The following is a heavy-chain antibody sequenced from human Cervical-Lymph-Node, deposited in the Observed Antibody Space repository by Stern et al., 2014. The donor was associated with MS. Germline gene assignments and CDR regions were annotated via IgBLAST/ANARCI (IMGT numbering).Heavy chain of an antibody. CDR3: ARRDMSTTRYFDS. D-gene: IGHD5-24*01. CDR1: GYSFPVFW. V-gene: IGHV5-51*01. CDR2: IYPGDAEP. J-gene: IGHJ4*02. Sequence: EVQLLESGPEVKKPGESLRISCKASGYSFPVFWIGWVRQMSGRGLEWMGIIYPGDAEPRSSPSFQGQVTMSVDLSTTTAYLQWRSLKASDTAIYYCARRDMSTTRYFDSWGQGTLVTVPS.